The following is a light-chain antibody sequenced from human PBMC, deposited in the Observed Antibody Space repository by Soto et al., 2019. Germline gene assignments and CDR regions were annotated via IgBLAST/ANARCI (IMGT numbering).Light chain of an antibody. V-gene: IGKV3-11*01. CDR2: LTS. CDR1: QAVNTR. CDR3: HQRQGWPRT. J-gene: IGKJ1*01. Sequence: DIVLTQSQATLSSFPGDWVTLSCRANQAVNTRLAWYQHKPGQAPRLLIYLTSTRAAGIPARFSGSGSVTDFTLPISDLEHAALALYYCHQRQGWPRTFGQGTTVDIK.